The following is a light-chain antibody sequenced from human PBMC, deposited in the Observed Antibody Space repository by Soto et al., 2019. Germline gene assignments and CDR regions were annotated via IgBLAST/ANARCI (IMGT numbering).Light chain of an antibody. Sequence: EIVLTQSPGTLSLSPGERATLSCRASQSVSSSYLAWYQQKPGQAPRLLMYGASTRATGVPARFSGSRSGAEFTLTISSLQSEDFAVYYCQHYVNWPLTFGGGTKVDIK. CDR1: QSVSSSY. J-gene: IGKJ4*01. V-gene: IGKV3-15*01. CDR3: QHYVNWPLT. CDR2: GAS.